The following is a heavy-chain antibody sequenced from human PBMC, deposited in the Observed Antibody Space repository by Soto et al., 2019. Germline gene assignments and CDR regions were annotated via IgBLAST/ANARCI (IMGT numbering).Heavy chain of an antibody. CDR2: IYRSGST. CDR3: ARVRYLAGAGQNYFDL. V-gene: IGHV4-31*03. J-gene: IGHJ4*02. Sequence: QVQLQESGPGLVKPSQTLSLTCTVSGASISRGDYYWSWIRQLPGKCLEWIGYIYRSGSTYYNPSLESRITISVDTSQSQFSRDVSSVTAADTAVYYCARVRYLAGAGQNYFDLWGQGTLVTVSS. CDR1: GASISRGDYY. D-gene: IGHD6-19*01.